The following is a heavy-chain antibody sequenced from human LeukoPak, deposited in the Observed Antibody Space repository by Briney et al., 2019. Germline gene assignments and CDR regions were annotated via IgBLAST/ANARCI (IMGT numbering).Heavy chain of an antibody. V-gene: IGHV4-30-4*01. CDR3: AMTIDIVVVTAMPHWYFAL. D-gene: IGHD2-21*02. J-gene: IGHJ2*01. CDR1: GGSISSSDYY. Sequence: SQTLSLTCTVSGGSISSSDYYWSWIRQPPGKGLEWIGYIYYSGSTYYNPSLKSRLTISVDTSKNQFSLKLSSVTAADTAVYYCAMTIDIVVVTAMPHWYFALWGRGTLVTVSS. CDR2: IYYSGST.